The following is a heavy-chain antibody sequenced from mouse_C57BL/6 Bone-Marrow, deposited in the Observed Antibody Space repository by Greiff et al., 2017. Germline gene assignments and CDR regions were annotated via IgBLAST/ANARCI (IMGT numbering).Heavy chain of an antibody. CDR1: GYTFTSYW. D-gene: IGHD2-3*01. V-gene: IGHV1-55*01. CDR2: IYPGSGST. Sequence: QVQLQQPGAELVKPGASVTMSCKASGYTFTSYWITWVKQRPGQGLEWIGDIYPGSGSTNYNEKFKSKATLTVDTSYSTAYMQLSSLPSADSAVYYCARRRKIYDGYYAGDYAIDYWGQGTSVTVSS. J-gene: IGHJ4*01. CDR3: ARRRKIYDGYYAGDYAIDY.